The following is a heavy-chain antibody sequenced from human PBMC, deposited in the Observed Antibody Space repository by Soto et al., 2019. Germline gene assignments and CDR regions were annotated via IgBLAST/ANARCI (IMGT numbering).Heavy chain of an antibody. CDR3: ARVRRGGYCSSTSCRYFDY. J-gene: IGHJ4*02. CDR2: INHRGST. D-gene: IGHD2-2*03. CDR1: GGSFSGYY. V-gene: IGHV4-34*01. Sequence: PSETLSLTCAVYGGSFSGYYWSWIRQPPGKGLERIGEINHRGSTNYNPSHKSRVTISVDTSKNQFSLKLSSVTAADTAVYYCARVRRGGYCSSTSCRYFDYWGQGTLVTVSS.